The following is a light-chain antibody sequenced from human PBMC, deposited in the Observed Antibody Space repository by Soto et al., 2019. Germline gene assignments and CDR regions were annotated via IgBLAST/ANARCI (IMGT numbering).Light chain of an antibody. CDR3: SSYSGTNNVV. J-gene: IGLJ2*01. CDR2: EVT. CDR1: SSDVGGYNY. V-gene: IGLV2-8*01. Sequence: QSALTQPPSASGSPGQSVTTSCTGTSSDVGGYNYVSWYQQHPGKAPKLIIYEVTKRPSGVPDRFSGSKSGNTASLTVSGLQAEDEADHYCSSYSGTNNVVFGGGTKLTVL.